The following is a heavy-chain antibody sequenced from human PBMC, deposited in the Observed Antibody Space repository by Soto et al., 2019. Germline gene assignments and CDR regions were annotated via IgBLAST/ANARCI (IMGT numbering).Heavy chain of an antibody. CDR1: GYTFSIHV. D-gene: IGHD2-21*02. J-gene: IGHJ4*02. CDR2: VSGGDGNT. Sequence: QVQLVQSGAGVKEPGASVKVSCRGSGYTFSIHVMHWVRQAPGQRLEWMEWVSGGDGNTEYSQKFQDTVTITRDTSATTVYLEMSSLRSEDEAVYYCARDSGVRGPSGDLDYLGQGTLVTFSS. CDR3: ARDSGVRGPSGDLDY. V-gene: IGHV1-3*01.